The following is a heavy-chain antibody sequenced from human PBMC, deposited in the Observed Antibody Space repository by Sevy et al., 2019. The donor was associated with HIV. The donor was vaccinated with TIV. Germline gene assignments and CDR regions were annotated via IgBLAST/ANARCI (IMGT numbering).Heavy chain of an antibody. CDR3: AKAARYSSVWYSTVEPFDY. J-gene: IGHJ4*02. D-gene: IGHD6-13*01. Sequence: GGSLRLSCAASGFKFDNYDFSWVRQAPGKGLEWVSGFSGTDGSGTDGATYYTDSVKGRFIISRDNSKNTLYLEMNSLRVDDTAVYYCAKAARYSSVWYSTVEPFDYWGQGTLVTVSS. V-gene: IGHV3-23*01. CDR2: FSGTDGSGTDGAT. CDR1: GFKFDNYD.